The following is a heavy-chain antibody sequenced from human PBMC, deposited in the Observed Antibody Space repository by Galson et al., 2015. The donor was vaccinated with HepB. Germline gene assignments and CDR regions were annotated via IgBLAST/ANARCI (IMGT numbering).Heavy chain of an antibody. J-gene: IGHJ5*02. CDR1: GYTFTSYD. CDR2: MNPNSGTT. CDR3: ATKGLWFGELRFDP. D-gene: IGHD3-10*01. V-gene: IGHV1-8*01. Sequence: SVKVSCKASGYTFTSYDINWVRQATGQGLEWMGWMNPNSGTTGYAQKFQGRVTMTRNTSISTAYMELSSLRSEDTAVYYCATKGLWFGELRFDPWGQGTLVTVSS.